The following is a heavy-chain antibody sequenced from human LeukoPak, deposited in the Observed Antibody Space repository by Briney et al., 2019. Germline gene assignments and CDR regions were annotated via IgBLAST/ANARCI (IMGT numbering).Heavy chain of an antibody. CDR3: ARWGPVVGIVVVPAAINAFDI. CDR2: IYHSGST. CDR1: GGSISSSNW. D-gene: IGHD2-2*03. V-gene: IGHV4-4*02. J-gene: IGHJ3*02. Sequence: SGTLSLTCAVSGGSISSSNWWSWVRPPPGKGLEWIGEIYHSGSTNYNPSLKSRVTISVDKSKNQFSLKLSSVTAADTAVYYCARWGPVVGIVVVPAAINAFDIWGQGTMVTVSS.